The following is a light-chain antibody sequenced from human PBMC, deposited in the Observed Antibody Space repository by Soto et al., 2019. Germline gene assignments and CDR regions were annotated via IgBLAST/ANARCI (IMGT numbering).Light chain of an antibody. Sequence: EIVLTQSPGTLSLSPGERATLSCRASQSVSSNYLAWYQQKPGQAPRLLIYGASSRATGIPDRFSCSGSGTDFTLTISRLEPEDCAVYYCQQYGSSLFTFGPGTKVDI. CDR1: QSVSSNY. CDR2: GAS. J-gene: IGKJ3*01. CDR3: QQYGSSLFT. V-gene: IGKV3-20*01.